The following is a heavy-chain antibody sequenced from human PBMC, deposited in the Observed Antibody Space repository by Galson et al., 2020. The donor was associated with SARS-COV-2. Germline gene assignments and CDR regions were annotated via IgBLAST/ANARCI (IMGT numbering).Heavy chain of an antibody. J-gene: IGHJ4*02. CDR2: IYYSGST. CDR3: ARLPLWGSGWYVRMTDY. V-gene: IGHV4-39*01. CDR1: GGSISSSSYY. D-gene: IGHD6-19*01. Sequence: ETLSLTCTVSGGSISSSSYYWGWIRQPPGKGLEWIGSIYYSGSTYYNPSLKSRVTISVDTSKNQFSLKLSSVTAADTAVYYCARLPLWGSGWYVRMTDYWGQGTLVTVSS.